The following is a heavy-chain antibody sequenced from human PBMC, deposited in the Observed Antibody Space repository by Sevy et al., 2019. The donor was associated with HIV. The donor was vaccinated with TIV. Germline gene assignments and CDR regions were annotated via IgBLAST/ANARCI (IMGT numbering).Heavy chain of an antibody. Sequence: TSVKVSCKASGYTFTSYGISWVRQAPGQGLEWMGWISAYNGNTNYAQKLQGRVTMTTDTSTSTAYMELRSLRSDDTAVYYCARGGYSYGYSILYYFDYWGQGTPVTVSS. D-gene: IGHD5-18*01. CDR3: ARGGYSYGYSILYYFDY. CDR1: GYTFTSYG. CDR2: ISAYNGNT. V-gene: IGHV1-18*01. J-gene: IGHJ4*02.